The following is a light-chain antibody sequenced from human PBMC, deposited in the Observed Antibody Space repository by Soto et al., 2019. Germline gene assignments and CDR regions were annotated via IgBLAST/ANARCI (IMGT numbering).Light chain of an antibody. CDR1: QSVSSTY. Sequence: EIVLTQSPGTLSLFPGGRATLSCRASQSVSSTYLAWYQQKPGQAPRLLIYGVSSRATGIPDRFSGSGSGTDFTLTIIRLEPEDFAVCYCQQYETSLPWTFGQGTKV. V-gene: IGKV3-20*01. J-gene: IGKJ1*01. CDR3: QQYETSLPWT. CDR2: GVS.